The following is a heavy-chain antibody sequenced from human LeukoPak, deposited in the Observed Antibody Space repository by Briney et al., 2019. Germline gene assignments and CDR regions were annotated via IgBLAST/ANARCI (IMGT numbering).Heavy chain of an antibody. D-gene: IGHD6-13*01. CDR2: IRYDGSNK. CDR3: AIGGQWYSSSWYFDY. J-gene: IGHJ4*02. V-gene: IGHV3-30*02. Sequence: PGGSLRLSCAASGFTFSSYGMHWVRQAPGKGLEWVAFIRYDGSNKYYADSVKGRFTISRDNSKNTLYLQMNSQRAEDTAVYYCAIGGQWYSSSWYFDYWGQGTLVTVSS. CDR1: GFTFSSYG.